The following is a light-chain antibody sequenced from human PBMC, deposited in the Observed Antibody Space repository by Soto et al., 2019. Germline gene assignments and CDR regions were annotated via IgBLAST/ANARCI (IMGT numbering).Light chain of an antibody. CDR2: AAS. CDR3: QQSYSNAYT. V-gene: IGKV1-39*01. J-gene: IGKJ2*01. CDR1: QSITRY. Sequence: DIQMTQFPSCLSASVGDRVTITCRASQSITRYSNWYQQKPGKAPKLLIYAASSLQSGVPSRFSGSGSGTDFTLPISSLQPEDFATYYCQQSYSNAYTVGQGTKVDIK.